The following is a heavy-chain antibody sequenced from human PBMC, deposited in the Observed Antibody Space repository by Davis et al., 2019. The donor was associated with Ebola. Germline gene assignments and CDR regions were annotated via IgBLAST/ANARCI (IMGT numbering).Heavy chain of an antibody. D-gene: IGHD5-12*01. CDR3: ARGWLRSGLDY. CDR1: GASFSSAG. Sequence: PSETLSLTCALSGASFSSAGLNCIRQSPSRGLEWLGRTYYTSKWFNAYAVSVKSRITVNPDTSKNQFSLQLDSVTPEDTAVYYSARGWLRSGLDYWCQGILVTVSS. CDR2: TYYTSKWFN. V-gene: IGHV6-1*01. J-gene: IGHJ4*02.